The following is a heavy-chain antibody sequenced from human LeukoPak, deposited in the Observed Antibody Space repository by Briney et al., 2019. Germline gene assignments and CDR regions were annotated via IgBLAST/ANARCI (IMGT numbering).Heavy chain of an antibody. J-gene: IGHJ4*02. D-gene: IGHD6-13*01. Sequence: GGSLRLSCAASGFTFNNYWMSWVRQAPGKGLEWVANIKQDGTEKYYVDTVKGRFTISRDNAKNSLYLQMNSLRAEDTAVYYCARDNWSGIGFYFDYWGQGTLVTVSS. V-gene: IGHV3-7*01. CDR2: IKQDGTEK. CDR3: ARDNWSGIGFYFDY. CDR1: GFTFNNYW.